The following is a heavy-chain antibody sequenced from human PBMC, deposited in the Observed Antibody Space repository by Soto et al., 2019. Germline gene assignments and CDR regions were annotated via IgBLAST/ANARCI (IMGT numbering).Heavy chain of an antibody. CDR1: GFTFDDYA. CDR2: ISWNSGSI. CDR3: AKDIEDVAVAGAFDI. D-gene: IGHD6-19*01. V-gene: IGHV3-9*01. Sequence: EVQLVESGGGLVQPGRSLRLSCAASGFTFDDYAMHWVRQAPGKGLEWVSGISWNSGSIGYADSVKGRFTISRDNAKNSLYLQMNSLRAEDTALHYCAKDIEDVAVAGAFDIWGQGTMVTVSS. J-gene: IGHJ3*02.